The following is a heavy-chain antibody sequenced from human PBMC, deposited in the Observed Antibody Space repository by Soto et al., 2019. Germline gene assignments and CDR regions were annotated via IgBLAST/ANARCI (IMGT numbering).Heavy chain of an antibody. D-gene: IGHD6-19*01. CDR1: GFTFDDYA. CDR3: AKDRGSGWLFDY. V-gene: IGHV3-9*01. Sequence: EVQLVESGGGLVQPGRSLRLSCAASGFTFDDYAMHWVRQAPGKGLEWVSGISWNIGSIGYADSVKGRFTISRDNAKNSLYLQMNSLRAEDTALYYCAKDRGSGWLFDYWGQGTLVTVSS. J-gene: IGHJ4*02. CDR2: ISWNIGSI.